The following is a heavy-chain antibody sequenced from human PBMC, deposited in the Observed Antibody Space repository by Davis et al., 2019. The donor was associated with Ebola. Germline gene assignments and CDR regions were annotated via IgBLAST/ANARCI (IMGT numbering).Heavy chain of an antibody. CDR1: GYSFTSYW. V-gene: IGHV5-10-1*01. CDR2: IDPSDSYT. D-gene: IGHD3-9*01. CDR3: TRRNDIFTDYQIERGFDY. J-gene: IGHJ4*02. Sequence: GGSLRLSCKGSGYSFTSYWISWVRQMPGKGLEWMGRIDPSDSYTNYSPSFQGHVTISADKSISTAYLQWSSLKASDTATYYCTRRNDIFTDYQIERGFDYWGQGTLVTVSS.